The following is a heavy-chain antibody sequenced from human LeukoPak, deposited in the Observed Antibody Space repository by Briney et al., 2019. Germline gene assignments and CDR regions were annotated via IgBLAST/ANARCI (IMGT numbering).Heavy chain of an antibody. CDR2: ISGSGGST. Sequence: GGSLRLSCAASGFTFNSYAMSWVRQAPGKGLEWVSAISGSGGSTYYADSVKGRFTISRDNSKNTLYLQMNSLRAEDTAVYYCAKDLGGSPLSPADYWGQGTLVTVSS. CDR1: GFTFNSYA. CDR3: AKDLGGSPLSPADY. V-gene: IGHV3-23*01. J-gene: IGHJ4*02. D-gene: IGHD3-16*02.